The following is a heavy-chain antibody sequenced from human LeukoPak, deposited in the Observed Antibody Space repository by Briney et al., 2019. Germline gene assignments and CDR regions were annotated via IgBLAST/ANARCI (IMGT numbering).Heavy chain of an antibody. CDR2: ISYDGSNK. V-gene: IGHV3-30*04. CDR1: GFTFSSYA. J-gene: IGHJ4*02. CDR3: VGRGFGELIFFDY. D-gene: IGHD3-10*01. Sequence: GGSLRLSCAASGFTFSSYAMHWVRQAPGKGLEWVAVISYDGSNKYYADSVKGRFTISRDNSKNTLYLQMNSLRAEDTAVYYCVGRGFGELIFFDYWGQGTLVTVSS.